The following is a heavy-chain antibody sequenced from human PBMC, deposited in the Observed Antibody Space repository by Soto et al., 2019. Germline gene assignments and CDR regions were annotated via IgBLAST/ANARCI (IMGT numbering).Heavy chain of an antibody. Sequence: QVQLVESGGGVVQPGRSLRLSCAASGFTFSSYGMHWVRQAPGKGLEWVAVIWYDGSNKYYADSVKGRFTISRDNSKNTLYLQMNSLRAEDTAVYYCARESQAVTTPCYYYGMDVWGQGTTVTVSS. J-gene: IGHJ6*02. D-gene: IGHD4-4*01. CDR2: IWYDGSNK. CDR1: GFTFSSYG. V-gene: IGHV3-33*01. CDR3: ARESQAVTTPCYYYGMDV.